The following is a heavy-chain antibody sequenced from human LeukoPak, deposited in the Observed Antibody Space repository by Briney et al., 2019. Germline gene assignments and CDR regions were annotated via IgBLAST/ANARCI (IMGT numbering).Heavy chain of an antibody. CDR3: ATQWLVLNDAFDI. V-gene: IGHV3-33*01. D-gene: IGHD6-19*01. Sequence: PGGSLRLSCAASGFTFSTYVMHWVRQAPGKGLQWVAVIWSDGSNRDYADSVKGRFTISRDNSKNTLYLQMNSLRAEDTAVYYCATQWLVLNDAFDIWGQGTMVTVSS. J-gene: IGHJ3*02. CDR2: IWSDGSNR. CDR1: GFTFSTYV.